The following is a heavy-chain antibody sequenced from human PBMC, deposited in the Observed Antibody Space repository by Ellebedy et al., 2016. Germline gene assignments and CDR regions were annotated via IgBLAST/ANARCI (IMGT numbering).Heavy chain of an antibody. D-gene: IGHD1-26*01. V-gene: IGHV4-59*01. Sequence: SETLSLTCTVSGGSISSYYWSWIRQPPGKGLEWIGYIYYSGSTNYNPSLKSRVTISVDTSKNQFSLKLSSVTAADTAVYYCAREAVGGMDVWGQGTTVTVSS. CDR2: IYYSGST. CDR1: GGSISSYY. J-gene: IGHJ6*02. CDR3: AREAVGGMDV.